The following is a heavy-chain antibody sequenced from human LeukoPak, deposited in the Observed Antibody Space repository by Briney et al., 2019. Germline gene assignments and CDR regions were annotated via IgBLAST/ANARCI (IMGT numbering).Heavy chain of an antibody. Sequence: GESLKISCKGSGYSFTSYWIGWVRQMPGKGLEWMGIIYPGDSDTRYSPSFQGQVTISADKSISTAYLQWSSLKASDTAMYYCARQGKWELAFYYMDVWDKGTTVTVSS. CDR3: ARQGKWELAFYYMDV. V-gene: IGHV5-51*01. CDR2: IYPGDSDT. J-gene: IGHJ6*03. CDR1: GYSFTSYW. D-gene: IGHD1-26*01.